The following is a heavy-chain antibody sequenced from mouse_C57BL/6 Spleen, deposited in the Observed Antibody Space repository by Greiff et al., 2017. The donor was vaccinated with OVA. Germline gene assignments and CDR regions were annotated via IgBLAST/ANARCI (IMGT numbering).Heavy chain of an antibody. V-gene: IGHV1-54*01. CDR1: GYAFTNYL. CDR2: INPGSGGT. CDR3: ARRGLSY. D-gene: IGHD3-1*01. J-gene: IGHJ3*01. Sequence: QVQLQQSGAELVRPGTSVKVSCKASGYAFTNYLIEWVKQRPGQGLEWIGVINPGSGGTNYNEKFKGKATLTADKSSSTAYMQLSSLTSEDSAVYFGARRGLSYWGQGTLVTVSA.